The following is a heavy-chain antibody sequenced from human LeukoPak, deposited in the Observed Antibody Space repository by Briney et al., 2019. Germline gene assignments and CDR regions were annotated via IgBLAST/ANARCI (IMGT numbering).Heavy chain of an antibody. Sequence: PSETLSLTCTVSGGSISSGGYYWGWIRQLPGKGLEWIGSIDYSGSTYYNPSLKSRATISIDTSKNQFSLKLRSVTAADTAVYYCAREYTLYRSGWFLDYWGQGTVVSVSS. V-gene: IGHV4-39*07. D-gene: IGHD6-19*01. CDR2: IDYSGST. CDR3: AREYTLYRSGWFLDY. CDR1: GGSISSGGYY. J-gene: IGHJ4*02.